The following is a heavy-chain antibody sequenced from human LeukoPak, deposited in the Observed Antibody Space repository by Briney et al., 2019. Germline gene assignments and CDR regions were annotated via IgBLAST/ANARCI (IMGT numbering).Heavy chain of an antibody. V-gene: IGHV4-59*01. Sequence: SETLSLTCTVSGGSISNYYWNWIRQPPGKGLEWIGYIYYSGSTNYNPSLKSRVTISVDTSKNQFSLKLSSVTAADTAVYYCARVGGYEGFDYWGQGTLVTVSS. D-gene: IGHD3-22*01. CDR2: IYYSGST. J-gene: IGHJ4*02. CDR1: GGSISNYY. CDR3: ARVGGYEGFDY.